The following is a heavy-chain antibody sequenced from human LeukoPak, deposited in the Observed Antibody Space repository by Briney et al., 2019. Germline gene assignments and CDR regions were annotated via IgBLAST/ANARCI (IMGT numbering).Heavy chain of an antibody. J-gene: IGHJ6*03. CDR2: MNPNSGNT. Sequence: ASVKVSRKASGYTFTSYDINWVRQATGQGLEWMGWMNPNSGNTGYAQKFQGRVTITRNTSISTAYMELSSLRSEDTAVYYCARGASENTIRGIYYYYYMDVWGKGTTVTVSS. CDR1: GYTFTSYD. D-gene: IGHD2/OR15-2a*01. V-gene: IGHV1-8*03. CDR3: ARGASENTIRGIYYYYYMDV.